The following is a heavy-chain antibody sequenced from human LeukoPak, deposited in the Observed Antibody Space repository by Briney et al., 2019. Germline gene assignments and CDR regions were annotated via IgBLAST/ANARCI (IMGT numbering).Heavy chain of an antibody. CDR3: ARHDFSYGYDWVAFDY. V-gene: IGHV1-2*02. CDR1: GYTFTGYY. Sequence: ASVKVSCKASGYTFTGYYMHWVRQAPGQGLEWMGWINPNSGGTNYAQKFQGRVTMTRDTSISTAYMELSRLRSDDTAVYYCARHDFSYGYDWVAFDYWGQGTLVTVSS. CDR2: INPNSGGT. D-gene: IGHD3/OR15-3a*01. J-gene: IGHJ4*02.